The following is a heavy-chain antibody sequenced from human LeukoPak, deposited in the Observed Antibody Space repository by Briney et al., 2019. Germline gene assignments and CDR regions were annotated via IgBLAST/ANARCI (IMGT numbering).Heavy chain of an antibody. Sequence: GGSLRLSCAASGFTFSSYGMRWVRQAPGKGLEWVAVISYDGSNKYYADSVKGRFTISRDNSKNTLYLQMNSLRAEDTAVYYCAKEDYVLFDYWGQGTLVTVSS. J-gene: IGHJ4*02. V-gene: IGHV3-30*18. D-gene: IGHD2/OR15-2a*01. CDR1: GFTFSSYG. CDR3: AKEDYVLFDY. CDR2: ISYDGSNK.